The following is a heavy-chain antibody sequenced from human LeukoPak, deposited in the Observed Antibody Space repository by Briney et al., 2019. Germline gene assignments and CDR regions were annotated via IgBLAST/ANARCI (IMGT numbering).Heavy chain of an antibody. CDR3: AREFPGIAAAGIDY. D-gene: IGHD6-13*01. Sequence: PGGSLRLSCAASGFTFSDYYMTWIRQAPGKGLEWGSYISSGGSTIYYADSVKGRFTISRDNAKNSLFLQMNSLRAEDTAVYYCAREFPGIAAAGIDYWGQGTLVTVSS. CDR2: ISSGGSTI. V-gene: IGHV3-11*01. J-gene: IGHJ4*02. CDR1: GFTFSDYY.